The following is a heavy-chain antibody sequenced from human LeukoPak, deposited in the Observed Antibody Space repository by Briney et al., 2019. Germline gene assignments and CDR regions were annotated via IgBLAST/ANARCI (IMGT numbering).Heavy chain of an antibody. Sequence: ASVKVSCKASGYTFTSYGISWVRQAPGQGLEWMGWISAYNGNTNYAQKLQGRVTMTTDTSTSTAYMELRSLRSDDTAVYYCARSPGDSSSWYWDPNFDYWSQGTLVTVSS. D-gene: IGHD6-13*01. J-gene: IGHJ4*02. CDR3: ARSPGDSSSWYWDPNFDY. CDR2: ISAYNGNT. V-gene: IGHV1-18*01. CDR1: GYTFTSYG.